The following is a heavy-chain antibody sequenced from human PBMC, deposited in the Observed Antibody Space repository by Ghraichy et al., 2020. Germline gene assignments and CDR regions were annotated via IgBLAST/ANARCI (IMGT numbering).Heavy chain of an antibody. CDR2: IYWNDDK. CDR1: GFSLTTGGVG. V-gene: IGHV2-5*01. J-gene: IGHJ4*02. Sequence: SGPTLVKAPQTLTLTCTFSGFSLTTGGVGVDWIRQPPGKALEWLATIYWNDDKRFNPSLKSRLTINKDTSRNQVVLTMTNMDPADTATYFCAHRRRFCTTTNCPMFDYWGQGALVTVSS. D-gene: IGHD7-27*01. CDR3: AHRRRFCTTTNCPMFDY.